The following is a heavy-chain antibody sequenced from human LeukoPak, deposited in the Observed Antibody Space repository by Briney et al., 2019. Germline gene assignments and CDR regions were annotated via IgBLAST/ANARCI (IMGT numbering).Heavy chain of an antibody. Sequence: PGGSLRLSCAASGFTFSSYSMNWVRQAPGKGLEWVSSISSSSSYIYYADSVKGRFTISRDNAKNSLYLQMNSLRAEDTAVYYCARKGLYGSRIPYDYWGQGTLVTVSS. CDR3: ARKGLYGSRIPYDY. CDR2: ISSSSSYI. CDR1: GFTFSSYS. V-gene: IGHV3-21*01. J-gene: IGHJ4*02. D-gene: IGHD3-10*01.